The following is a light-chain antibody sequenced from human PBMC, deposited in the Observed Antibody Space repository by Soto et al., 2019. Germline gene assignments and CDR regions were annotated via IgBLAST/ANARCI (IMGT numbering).Light chain of an antibody. CDR2: DAS. Sequence: EIVLTQSPVTLSLSPGARATLSCRASQSVSSNLAWYQQKPGQAPRLLISDASNRATGIPARFSGSGSGTDFTLTISSLEPEDFAVYYCQHRSEWPVSFGQGTRLEIK. CDR1: QSVSSN. J-gene: IGKJ5*01. CDR3: QHRSEWPVS. V-gene: IGKV3-11*01.